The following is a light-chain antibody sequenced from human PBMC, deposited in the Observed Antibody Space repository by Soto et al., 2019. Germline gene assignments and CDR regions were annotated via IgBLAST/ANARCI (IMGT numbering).Light chain of an antibody. J-gene: IGLJ1*01. CDR2: EVT. CDR1: SSDVGGYKY. Sequence: QSALTQPASVSGSPGQSITISCTGTSSDVGGYKYVSWYQQHPGKAPKLMIYEVTNRPSGVSTRFSGSRSGNTASLTISGLQAEDEADYYCSSSTTSSTLYVFGTGTKVTAL. V-gene: IGLV2-14*01. CDR3: SSSTTSSTLYV.